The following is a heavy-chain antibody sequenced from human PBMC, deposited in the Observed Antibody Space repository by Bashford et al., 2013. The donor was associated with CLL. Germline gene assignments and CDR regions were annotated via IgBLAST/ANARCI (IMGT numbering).Heavy chain of an antibody. CDR3: ARQKKHYWRGANDFWSGHNWFDP. V-gene: IGHV1-18*01. D-gene: IGHD3-3*01. CDR2: ISAYNGNT. J-gene: IGHJ5*02. CDR1: GYTFTSYG. Sequence: ASVKVSCKASGYTFTSYGISWVRQAPGQGLEWMGWISAYNGNTNYAQKLQGRVTMTTDTSTSTAYMELRSLRSDDTAVYYCARQKKHYWRGANDFWSGHNWFDPWGQGTLVTVSS.